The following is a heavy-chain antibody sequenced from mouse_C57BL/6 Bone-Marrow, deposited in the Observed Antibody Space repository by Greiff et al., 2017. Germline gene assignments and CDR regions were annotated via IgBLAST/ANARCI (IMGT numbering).Heavy chain of an antibody. J-gene: IGHJ3*01. V-gene: IGHV1-53*01. CDR1: GYTFTSYW. D-gene: IGHD4-1*01. CDR3: ARSELGRRAFAY. Sequence: QVQLQQPGTELVKPVASVKLSCKASGYTFTSYWMHWVQQRPGQGLEWIGNINPSNGGTNYNAKFKSKATLTVDKSSSTAYMQSSSLTSEDSAVYECARSELGRRAFAYWGQGTLVTVSA. CDR2: INPSNGGT.